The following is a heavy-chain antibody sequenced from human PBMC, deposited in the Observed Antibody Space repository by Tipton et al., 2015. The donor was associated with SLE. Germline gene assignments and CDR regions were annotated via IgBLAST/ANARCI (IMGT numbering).Heavy chain of an antibody. D-gene: IGHD3-3*01. Sequence: TLSLTCTVYGGSFSGYYWSWIRQPPGKGLEWIGEINHSGSTNYNPSLKSRVTISVDKSKNQFSLKLSSVTAEDTAVYYCAKDRFLEWFLYYFDYWGQGTLVTVSS. V-gene: IGHV4-34*01. CDR3: AKDRFLEWFLYYFDY. CDR1: GGSFSGYY. J-gene: IGHJ4*02. CDR2: INHSGST.